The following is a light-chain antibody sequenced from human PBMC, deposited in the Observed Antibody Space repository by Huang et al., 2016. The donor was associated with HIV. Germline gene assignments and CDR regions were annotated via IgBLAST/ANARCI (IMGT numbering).Light chain of an antibody. CDR3: QQYGTSPRT. Sequence: EIVLTQSPATLSLSPGGRATLSCGASQTVKSDYLAWYQQRPGLAPRRVIYDASNRAAGIPDRFRDSGSGTDFTLTISRLEPEDFAIYYCQQYGTSPRTFGQGTRVEIK. J-gene: IGKJ1*01. CDR1: QTVKSDY. V-gene: IGKV3D-20*01. CDR2: DAS.